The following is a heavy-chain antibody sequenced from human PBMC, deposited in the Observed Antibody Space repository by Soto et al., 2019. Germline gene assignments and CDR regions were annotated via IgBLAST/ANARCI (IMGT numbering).Heavy chain of an antibody. D-gene: IGHD3-10*01. CDR2: ISAYNGNT. Sequence: QVQLVQSGAEVKKPGASVKVSCKASGYTFTSYGISWVRQAPGQGLEWMGWISAYNGNTNYAQKLQGRVTMTTDTATSTAYMELRSLRSDDTAVYYCARHGLGRVRGNYYGMDVWGQGTTVTVSS. V-gene: IGHV1-18*01. J-gene: IGHJ6*02. CDR1: GYTFTSYG. CDR3: ARHGLGRVRGNYYGMDV.